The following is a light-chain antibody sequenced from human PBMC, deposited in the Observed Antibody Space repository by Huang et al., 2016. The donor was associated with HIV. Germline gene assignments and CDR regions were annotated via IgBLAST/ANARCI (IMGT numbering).Light chain of an antibody. CDR3: HQSSSLPHT. CDR2: DAS. Sequence: EIVLTQSPDFQSVTPKEKVTITCQACQNISSSVHWYQQKPDQSPKLLIKDASKSSSGVPSRFSGSGSGTNFTLTINSLEAEDAATYYCHQSSSLPHTFGQGTKLEIK. V-gene: IGKV6-21*02. J-gene: IGKJ2*01. CDR1: QNISSS.